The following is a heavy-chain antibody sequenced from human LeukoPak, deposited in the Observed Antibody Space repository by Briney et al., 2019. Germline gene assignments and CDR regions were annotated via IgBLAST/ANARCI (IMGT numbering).Heavy chain of an antibody. CDR2: IKQDGSEK. CDR1: GFTFSGYW. CDR3: AKRSAYYDSRGYYFPFEY. J-gene: IGHJ4*02. D-gene: IGHD3-22*01. V-gene: IGHV3-7*03. Sequence: GSLRLSCAASGFTFSGYWMSWVRQAPGKGLEWVANIKQDGSEKYYVDSVKGRFTISRDNAKNTLYLQMNSLRAEDTAVYYCAKRSAYYDSRGYYFPFEYWGQGTLVTVSS.